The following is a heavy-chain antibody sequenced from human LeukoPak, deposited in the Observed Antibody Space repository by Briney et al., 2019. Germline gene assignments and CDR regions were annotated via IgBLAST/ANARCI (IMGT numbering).Heavy chain of an antibody. J-gene: IGHJ4*02. Sequence: PGGSLRLSCEVSGFTFSSYHMNWVRQAPGKGLEWVSSIGSSGSYIYYADSLTGRFTISRDNAKNSLYLQMNSLRAEDTAVYYCARQTGSGLFILPGGQGTLVTVSS. CDR2: IGSSGSYI. V-gene: IGHV3-21*01. CDR3: ARQTGSGLFILP. D-gene: IGHD3/OR15-3a*01. CDR1: GFTFSSYH.